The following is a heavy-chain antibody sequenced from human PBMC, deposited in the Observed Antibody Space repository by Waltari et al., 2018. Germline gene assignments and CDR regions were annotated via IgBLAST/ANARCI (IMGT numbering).Heavy chain of an antibody. V-gene: IGHV4-34*01. J-gene: IGHJ4*02. CDR2: INHSGST. D-gene: IGHD6-13*01. CDR3: ASAGSGDY. Sequence: QVQLQQWGAGLLKPSETLSLTCAVYGGSFSGYYWSWIRPPPGKGLEWIGEINHSGSTNYNPSLKSRVTISVDTSKNQFSLKLSSVTAADTAVYYCASAGSGDYWGQGTLVTVSS. CDR1: GGSFSGYY.